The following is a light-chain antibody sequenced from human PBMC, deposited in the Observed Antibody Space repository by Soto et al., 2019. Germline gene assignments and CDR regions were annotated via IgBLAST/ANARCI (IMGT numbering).Light chain of an antibody. V-gene: IGLV2-8*01. J-gene: IGLJ1*01. CDR1: SSDTGDYNY. Sequence: SVLPQPPSASVSPGQSVTISCSGTSSDTGDYNYVSWYQQHPGKAPKLMIYEVSKRPSGVPDRFSGSKSGNTASLTVSGLQAEDEADYYCSSYAGSDNYVFGTGTKVTVL. CDR2: EVS. CDR3: SSYAGSDNYV.